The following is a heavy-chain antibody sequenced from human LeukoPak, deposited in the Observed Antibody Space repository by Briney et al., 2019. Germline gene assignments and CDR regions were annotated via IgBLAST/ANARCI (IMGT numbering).Heavy chain of an antibody. CDR2: IYYSGST. D-gene: IGHD3-3*01. Sequence: SETLSLTCTVSGGSISSGDYYWSWIRQPPGKGLEWIGYIYYSGSTYYNPSLKSRVTISVDTSKNQFSLKLSSVTAADTAVYYCARQGFWSGYSYWGQGTLVTVSS. J-gene: IGHJ4*02. CDR1: GGSISSGDYY. CDR3: ARQGFWSGYSY. V-gene: IGHV4-30-4*08.